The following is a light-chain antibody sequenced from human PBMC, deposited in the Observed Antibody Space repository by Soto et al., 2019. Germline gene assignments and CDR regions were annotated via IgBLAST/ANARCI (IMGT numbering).Light chain of an antibody. CDR1: QSISSY. Sequence: EIVLTQSPATLSLSPGERATLSCRASQSISSYLAWYQQKPDQAPRLLIYDASNRATGIPARFSGSGSGTDFTRTISSLEPEDFAVYYCHQRSTWPFTFGPGTKWISN. CDR2: DAS. V-gene: IGKV3-11*01. J-gene: IGKJ3*01. CDR3: HQRSTWPFT.